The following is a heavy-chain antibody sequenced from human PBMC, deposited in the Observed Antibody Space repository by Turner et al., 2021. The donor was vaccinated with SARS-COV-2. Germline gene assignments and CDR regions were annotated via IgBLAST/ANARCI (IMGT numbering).Heavy chain of an antibody. J-gene: IGHJ4*02. CDR1: GLTFNSYW. Sequence: EVQLVESGGGLVQPGGSLRLSCVVSGLTFNSYWMHWVRQVPGKGLVWVSRINTDGSTTTFADSVKGRFTISRDNAKNTLYLQMNSLRVEDTGVYYCAKEVQSSGSRTYDYWGQGTLVTVSS. CDR3: AKEVQSSGSRTYDY. D-gene: IGHD6-19*01. V-gene: IGHV3-74*01. CDR2: INTDGSTT.